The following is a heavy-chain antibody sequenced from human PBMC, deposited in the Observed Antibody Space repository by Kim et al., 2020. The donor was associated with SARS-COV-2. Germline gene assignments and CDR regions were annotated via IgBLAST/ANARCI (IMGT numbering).Heavy chain of an antibody. CDR2: GGNT. J-gene: IGHJ5*02. Sequence: GGNTCHADAVKDRFTISRNNSKNTLYLQVNSLRAEDKAVYYCAKTGGLYPWGQGTLVTVSS. D-gene: IGHD3-10*01. CDR3: AKTGGLYP. V-gene: IGHV3-23*01.